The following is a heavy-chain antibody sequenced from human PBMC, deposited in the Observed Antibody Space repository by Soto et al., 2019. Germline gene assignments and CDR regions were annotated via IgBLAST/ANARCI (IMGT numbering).Heavy chain of an antibody. CDR3: ARAKNYYYGMDV. CDR1: GFTFSSYW. V-gene: IGHV3-74*01. Sequence: GGSLRLSCAASGFTFSSYWMHWVRQAPGKGLVWVSRINSDGSSTSYADSVKGRFTISRDNAKNTLYLQMNSLRAEDTAVYYCARAKNYYYGMDVWGQGTTVTVSS. CDR2: INSDGSST. J-gene: IGHJ6*02.